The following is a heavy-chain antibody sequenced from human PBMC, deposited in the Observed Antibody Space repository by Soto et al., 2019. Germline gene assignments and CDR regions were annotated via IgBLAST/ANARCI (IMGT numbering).Heavy chain of an antibody. Sequence: ASVKVSCKTSGYIFTDHLIHWVRQSPGQGLQWVGWVHPDSGGTNVAQAFQDRVTMTADTSITPAYMDLARLRPDDTAIFYCARGAQGFFPVSGIYFYFDHWGQGTPVTVSS. D-gene: IGHD3-22*01. CDR2: VHPDSGGT. V-gene: IGHV1-2*02. J-gene: IGHJ4*02. CDR1: GYIFTDHL. CDR3: ARGAQGFFPVSGIYFYFDH.